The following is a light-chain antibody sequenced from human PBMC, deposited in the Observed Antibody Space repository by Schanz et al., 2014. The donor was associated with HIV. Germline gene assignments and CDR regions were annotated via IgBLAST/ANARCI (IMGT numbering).Light chain of an antibody. CDR1: SSDVGSYNL. V-gene: IGLV2-23*02. Sequence: QSSLTQPASVSGSPGQSITISCTGTSSDVGSYNLVSWYQQHPGKTPKLMIYEVSKRPSGVSNRFSASKSGNTASLTISGLQAEDEADYYCCSYARSSTNVVFGGGTKLT. J-gene: IGLJ2*01. CDR3: CSYARSSTNVV. CDR2: EVS.